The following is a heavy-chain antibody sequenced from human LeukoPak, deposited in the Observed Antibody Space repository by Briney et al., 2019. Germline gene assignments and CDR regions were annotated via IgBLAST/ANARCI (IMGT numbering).Heavy chain of an antibody. V-gene: IGHV3-21*01. J-gene: IGHJ6*03. Sequence: GGSLRLSCAASGFTFSSYSMNWVRQAPGKGLEWVSSISSSSSYIYYADSVKGRFTISRDNAKNSLYLQMNSLGAEDTAVYYCARDNTVTIASFIYYYYMDVWGKGTTVTVSS. CDR3: ARDNTVTIASFIYYYYMDV. CDR2: ISSSSSYI. CDR1: GFTFSSYS. D-gene: IGHD4-11*01.